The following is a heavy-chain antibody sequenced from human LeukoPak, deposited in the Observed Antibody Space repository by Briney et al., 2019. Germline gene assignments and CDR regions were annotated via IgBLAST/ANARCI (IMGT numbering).Heavy chain of an antibody. D-gene: IGHD2-8*02. Sequence: SETLSLTCTVSGGSISSYYWRWLRQPPGKGLEWIGYIYYSGSTNYNPSLKSRVTISVDTSKNQFSLKLSSVTAADTAVYYCARGVYLCNGYYFDYWGQGTLVTVSS. CDR2: IYYSGST. V-gene: IGHV4-59*01. J-gene: IGHJ4*02. CDR3: ARGVYLCNGYYFDY. CDR1: GGSISSYY.